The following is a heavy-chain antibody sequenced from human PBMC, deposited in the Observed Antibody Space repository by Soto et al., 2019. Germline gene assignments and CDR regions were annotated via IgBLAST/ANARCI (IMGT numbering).Heavy chain of an antibody. CDR1: GFTFGDSY. V-gene: IGHV3-11*06. CDR2: MSPGSRYP. D-gene: IGHD6-13*01. Sequence: GGSLRLSCAGSGFTFGDSYMSWIRQAPGKGLEWRSYMSPGSRYPAYADSVKGRFTISRDNAKNTLYLQMNSLRAEDTAVYYCGRVPAAAAGIGIDHWGQGILVTVSS. J-gene: IGHJ4*02. CDR3: GRVPAAAAGIGIDH.